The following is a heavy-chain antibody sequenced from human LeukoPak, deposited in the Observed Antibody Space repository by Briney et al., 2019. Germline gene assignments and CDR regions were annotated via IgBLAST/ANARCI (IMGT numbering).Heavy chain of an antibody. D-gene: IGHD3-22*01. CDR2: MNPNSGNT. V-gene: IGHV1-8*01. CDR1: GYTFTSYD. CDR3: ARIRRDYYYDSSGYYYDHDAFDI. J-gene: IGHJ3*02. Sequence: ASVKVSCKASGYTFTSYDINWVRQATGQGLEWMGWMNPNSGNTGYAQKFQGRVTMTRNTSISTAYMELSSLRSEDTAVYYCARIRRDYYYDSSGYYYDHDAFDIWGQGTMVTVSS.